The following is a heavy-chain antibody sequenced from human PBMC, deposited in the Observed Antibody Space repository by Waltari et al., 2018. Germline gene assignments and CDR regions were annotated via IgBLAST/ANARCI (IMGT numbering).Heavy chain of an antibody. D-gene: IGHD1-26*01. CDR2: SNQGETT. CDR1: GGSFTAFY. CDR3: ARGQGEGADV. J-gene: IGHJ6*02. Sequence: QVQLQQWGAGLLKPSETLSLTCVVNGGSFTAFYWTWVRQPPGKGLEWIGDSNQGETTQYYPSLRSRGTSSVDRARNQISLTLTSVTAADTAVYYCARGQGEGADVWAQGTAVTVS. V-gene: IGHV4-34*01.